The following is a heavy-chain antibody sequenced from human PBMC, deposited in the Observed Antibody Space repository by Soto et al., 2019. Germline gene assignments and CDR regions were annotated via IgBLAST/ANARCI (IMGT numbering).Heavy chain of an antibody. D-gene: IGHD4-17*01. CDR3: ARGSAYSDYDLEY. CDR1: GFTFTSYA. CDR2: ISGTGGST. V-gene: IGHV3-23*01. Sequence: LRLSCAASGFTFTSYAMTWVRQAPGKGLEWVSGISGTGGSTYYADSVKGRFTISRDKSKNTLYLHVNSLRAEDTAVYYCARGSAYSDYDLEYWGQGTLVTVSS. J-gene: IGHJ4*02.